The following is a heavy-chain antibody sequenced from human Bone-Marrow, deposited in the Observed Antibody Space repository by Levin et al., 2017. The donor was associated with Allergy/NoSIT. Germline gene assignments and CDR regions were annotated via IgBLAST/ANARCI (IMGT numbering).Heavy chain of an antibody. CDR2: INSDGSST. CDR1: GFTFSSYW. J-gene: IGHJ3*02. D-gene: IGHD3-3*01. CDR3: ARDPHYDFWSGPDDAFDI. Sequence: GGSLRLSCAASGFTFSSYWMHWVRQAPGKGLVWVSRINSDGSSTSYADSVKGRFTISRDNAKNTLYLQMNSLRAEDTAVYYCARDPHYDFWSGPDDAFDIWGQGTMVTVSS. V-gene: IGHV3-74*01.